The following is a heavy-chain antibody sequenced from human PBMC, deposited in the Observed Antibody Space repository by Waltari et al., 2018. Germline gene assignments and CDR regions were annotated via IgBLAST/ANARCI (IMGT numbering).Heavy chain of an antibody. Sequence: QLQLQESGPGLVTPSETLSLTCTVSGGSISSSSYYWGWIRQPPGKGLEWIGSIYYSGSTYDNPSLKSRVTISVDTSTNQFSLKLSSVTAADTAVYYCARDIYYDDSSDIGEDFDYWGQGTLVTVSS. D-gene: IGHD3-22*01. V-gene: IGHV4-39*07. CDR1: GGSISSSSYY. J-gene: IGHJ4*02. CDR3: ARDIYYDDSSDIGEDFDY. CDR2: IYYSGST.